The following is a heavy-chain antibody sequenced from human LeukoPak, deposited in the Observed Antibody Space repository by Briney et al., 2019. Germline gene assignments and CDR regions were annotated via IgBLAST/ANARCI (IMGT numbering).Heavy chain of an antibody. V-gene: IGHV1-18*01. D-gene: IGHD3-10*01. Sequence: ASVKVSCKAASYPFISFGISWVRQAPGQGLEWMGWISAYNGKTEFAQRFQDRVTMTTDTSTTTAYMELRSLRSDDTAMYYCTRDHEDVYGSGSYKLWGQGTRVTVSS. CDR3: TRDHEDVYGSGSYKL. CDR2: ISAYNGKT. J-gene: IGHJ4*02. CDR1: SYPFISFG.